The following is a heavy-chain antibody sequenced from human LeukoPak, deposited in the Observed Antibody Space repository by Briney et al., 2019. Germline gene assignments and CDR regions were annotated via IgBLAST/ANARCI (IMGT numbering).Heavy chain of an antibody. CDR2: ISGRSADI. J-gene: IGHJ4*02. CDR1: GFTFSSYA. CDR3: ARRGYHDSSGYDY. D-gene: IGHD3-22*01. V-gene: IGHV3-21*06. Sequence: GGSLRFSCAASGFTFSSYAMNWVRQAPGKGLEWVSSISGRSADIYYADSVKGRFTISRDNAKNSVFLQMNNLRVEDTAIYYCARRGYHDSSGYDYWGQGTPVTVSS.